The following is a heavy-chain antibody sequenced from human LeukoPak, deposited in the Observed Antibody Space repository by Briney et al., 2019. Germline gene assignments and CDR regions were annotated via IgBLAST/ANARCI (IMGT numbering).Heavy chain of an antibody. J-gene: IGHJ4*02. V-gene: IGHV4-59*12. Sequence: SETLSLTCSVSDDSITMYYWTWIRQPPGKGLEWIGYVDHTGSTNFNPSLNGRVSISRDTSKNQFSLKLSSVTAADTAVYYCARRVDYYGSEYWGQGTLVTVSS. CDR3: ARRVDYYGSEY. CDR2: VDHTGST. CDR1: DDSITMYY. D-gene: IGHD3-10*01.